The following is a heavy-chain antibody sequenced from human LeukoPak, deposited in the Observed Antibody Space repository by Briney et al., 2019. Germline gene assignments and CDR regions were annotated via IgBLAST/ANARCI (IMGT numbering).Heavy chain of an antibody. CDR3: ASTLGYCSSSSCQIFDY. CDR2: INSDGSSA. J-gene: IGHJ4*02. D-gene: IGHD2-15*01. Sequence: GGSLRLSCAASGFTFSSYWMHWVRQAPGKGLVWVSRINSDGSSASYADSVKGRFTISRDNAKNSLYLQMNSLRAEDTAVYYCASTLGYCSSSSCQIFDYWGQGTLVTVSP. V-gene: IGHV3-74*01. CDR1: GFTFSSYW.